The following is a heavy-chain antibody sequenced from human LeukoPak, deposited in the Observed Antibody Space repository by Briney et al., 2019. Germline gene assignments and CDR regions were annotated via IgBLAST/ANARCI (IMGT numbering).Heavy chain of an antibody. Sequence: SETMSLTCIVSGGSISTYYWNWIRQPPGKGLEWIGYIYHSGSTNYNPSLQSRVTISVDTSKNQFSLNLNSVTAADTAVYYCARGGAARLHFQNWGQGTLVTVSS. CDR2: IYHSGST. J-gene: IGHJ1*01. V-gene: IGHV4-59*01. D-gene: IGHD6-6*01. CDR1: GGSISTYY. CDR3: ARGGAARLHFQN.